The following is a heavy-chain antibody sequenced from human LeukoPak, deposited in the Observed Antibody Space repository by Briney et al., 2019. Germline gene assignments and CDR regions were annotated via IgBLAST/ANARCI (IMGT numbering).Heavy chain of an antibody. J-gene: IGHJ4*02. Sequence: GGSLRLSCAASGFAFSSYAMNWVRQAPGKGLEWVSAMSYSGSSTYYADSVKGRFTISRDNSKNTLYLQMNSLRAEDTAVYYCAKDRSSSFSGFLEYWGQGTLVTVSS. CDR1: GFAFSSYA. CDR2: MSYSGSST. D-gene: IGHD6-6*01. V-gene: IGHV3-23*01. CDR3: AKDRSSSFSGFLEY.